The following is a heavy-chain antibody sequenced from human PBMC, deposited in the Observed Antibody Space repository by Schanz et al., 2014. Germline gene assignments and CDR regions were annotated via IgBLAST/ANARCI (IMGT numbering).Heavy chain of an antibody. J-gene: IGHJ4*02. D-gene: IGHD5-12*01. CDR2: LWHDGSKK. Sequence: VQLVESGGGWVQPGGSLRLSCAASGFTFSTHAMHWVRQAPGKGLEWVAILWHDGSKKYYADSVKGRFTVSRDNSKNTLYLQLNSLRAEDTAVYYCARDFHGYGPHLDYWGQGSLVTVSS. V-gene: IGHV3-33*08. CDR3: ARDFHGYGPHLDY. CDR1: GFTFSTHA.